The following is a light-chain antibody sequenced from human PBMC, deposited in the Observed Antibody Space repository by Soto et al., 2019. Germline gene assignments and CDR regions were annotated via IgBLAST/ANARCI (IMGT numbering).Light chain of an antibody. V-gene: IGKV3-15*01. CDR2: GAS. J-gene: IGKJ1*01. CDR3: QQYNNWRT. CDR1: QSVSSN. Sequence: EIVMRQSPATLSVSPGERATLSFRASQSVSSNLAWYQQKPGQAPRLLIYGASTRATGIPARFSGSGSGTEFTLTISSLQSEDFAVYYCQQYNNWRTFGQGTKVDIK.